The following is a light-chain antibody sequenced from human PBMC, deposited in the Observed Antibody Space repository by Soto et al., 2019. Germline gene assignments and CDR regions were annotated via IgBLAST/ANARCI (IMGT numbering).Light chain of an antibody. CDR3: QHRSNWPLT. J-gene: IGKJ4*01. Sequence: EIVMTQSPATLSVSPGERATLSCRASQSVSSNLAWYQQKPGQAPRLLIYGASTRATGIPARFSGSGYGTDFTLTISRLEPEDFAVYYCQHRSNWPLTFGGGTKVDIK. CDR1: QSVSSN. V-gene: IGKV3-15*01. CDR2: GAS.